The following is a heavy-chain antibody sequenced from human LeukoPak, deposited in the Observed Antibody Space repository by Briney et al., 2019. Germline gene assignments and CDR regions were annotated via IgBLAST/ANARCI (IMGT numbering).Heavy chain of an antibody. CDR2: INPRGGST. D-gene: IGHD3-9*01. V-gene: IGHV1-46*01. J-gene: IGHJ4*02. Sequence: GASVKVSCKASGYTFTSHFMHWVRQAPGQGLEWMGIINPRGGSTSYTQKFQGRVTMTRDTSTSTVYMELRSLRSDDTAVYYCARLPGPQLRYFDWLFDYWGQGTLVTVSS. CDR1: GYTFTSHF. CDR3: ARLPGPQLRYFDWLFDY.